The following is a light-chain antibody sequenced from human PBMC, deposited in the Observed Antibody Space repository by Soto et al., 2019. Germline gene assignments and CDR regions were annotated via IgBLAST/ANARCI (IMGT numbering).Light chain of an antibody. CDR2: DVS. Sequence: QSALTQPASVSGSPGQSITISCTGTSSDVGGYNYVSWYQQHPGKAPKLMIYDVSNRPSGVSNRFSGSKSGNTASLPISGLQAEDDADYYCSSYTSSSPELGGGTKLTVL. J-gene: IGLJ2*01. V-gene: IGLV2-14*01. CDR1: SSDVGGYNY. CDR3: SSYTSSSPE.